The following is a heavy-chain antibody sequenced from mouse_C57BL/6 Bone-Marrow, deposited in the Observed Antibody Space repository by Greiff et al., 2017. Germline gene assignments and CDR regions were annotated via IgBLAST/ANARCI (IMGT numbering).Heavy chain of an antibody. CDR3: AGVITTVVATPYYYAMDY. V-gene: IGHV1-64*01. D-gene: IGHD1-1*01. J-gene: IGHJ4*01. CDR2: IHPNSGST. CDR1: GYTFTSYW. Sequence: QVQLQQPGAELVKPGASVKLSCKASGYTFTSYWMHWVKQRPGQGLEWIGMIHPNSGSTNYNEKFKSKATLTVDKSSSTAYMQLSSLTSEDSAVYYCAGVITTVVATPYYYAMDYWVQGTSVTVSS.